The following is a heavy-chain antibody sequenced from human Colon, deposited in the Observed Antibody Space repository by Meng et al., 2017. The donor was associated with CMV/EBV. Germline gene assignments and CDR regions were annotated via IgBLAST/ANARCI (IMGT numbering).Heavy chain of an antibody. V-gene: IGHV4-39*07. CDR2: INHSGST. CDR1: GDSITRGTDY. D-gene: IGHD4/OR15-4a*01. Sequence: SETLSLTCTVSGDSITRGTDYWGWIRQPPGKGLEWIGEINHSGSTNYNPSLKSRVTISVDTSKNQFSLKLSSVTAADTAVYYCARGRGMVVTDAFDIWGQGTMVPSPQ. J-gene: IGHJ3*02. CDR3: ARGRGMVVTDAFDI.